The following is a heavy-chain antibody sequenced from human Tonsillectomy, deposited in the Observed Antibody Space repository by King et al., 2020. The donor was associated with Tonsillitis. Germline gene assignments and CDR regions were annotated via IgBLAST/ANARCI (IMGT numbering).Heavy chain of an antibody. J-gene: IGHJ6*02. CDR2: INWNGGST. CDR1: GFTFDDYG. Sequence: VQLVESGGGVVRPGGSLRLSCAASGFTFDDYGMSWVRHAPGKGLEWVSGINWNGGSTGYADSVKGRFTISRDNAKNSLYLQMNSLRAEGTALYNCARVGCSSTSCYGDYYYYGMDVWGQGTTVTVSS. V-gene: IGHV3-20*01. D-gene: IGHD2-2*01. CDR3: ARVGCSSTSCYGDYYYYGMDV.